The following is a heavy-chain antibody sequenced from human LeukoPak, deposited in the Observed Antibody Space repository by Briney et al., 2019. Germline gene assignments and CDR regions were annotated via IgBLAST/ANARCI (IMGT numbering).Heavy chain of an antibody. CDR2: IKSKNVGETT. Sequence: GGSLGLSCVVSGLTFDNAWMSWVRQAPGKGLEWVGRIKSKNVGETTEYAAPVQGRFTISRDDSKNTVYLQMSNLKTEDTAVYYCTTGPGNSGYWGQGTLVTVSS. D-gene: IGHD4-23*01. CDR1: GLTFDNAW. J-gene: IGHJ4*02. V-gene: IGHV3-15*01. CDR3: TTGPGNSGY.